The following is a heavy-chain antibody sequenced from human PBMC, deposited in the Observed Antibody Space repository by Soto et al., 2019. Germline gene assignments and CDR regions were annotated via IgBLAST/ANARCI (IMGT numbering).Heavy chain of an antibody. CDR2: ISGSGGST. D-gene: IGHD5-12*01. CDR3: AKLDEYSGYLTIPYYFDY. J-gene: IGHJ4*02. Sequence: GGSLRLSCAASGFTFSSYAMSWVRQAPGKGLEWVSAISGSGGSTYYADSVKGRFTISRDNSKNTLYLQMNSLRAEDTAVYYCAKLDEYSGYLTIPYYFDYWGQGTLVTVSS. V-gene: IGHV3-23*01. CDR1: GFTFSSYA.